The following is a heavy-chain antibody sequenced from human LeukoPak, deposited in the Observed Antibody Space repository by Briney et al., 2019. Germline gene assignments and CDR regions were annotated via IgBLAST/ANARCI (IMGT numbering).Heavy chain of an antibody. D-gene: IGHD5-24*01. CDR1: GFTFSDYY. Sequence: GGSLRLSCAASGFTFSDYYMSWIRQAPGKGLEWVSYISSSGSTIYYADSVKGRFTISRDNSKNTLYLQMNSLRAEDTAVYYCAKTQDRDGYNTPVYFDYWGQGTLVTVSS. V-gene: IGHV3-11*01. J-gene: IGHJ4*02. CDR2: ISSSGSTI. CDR3: AKTQDRDGYNTPVYFDY.